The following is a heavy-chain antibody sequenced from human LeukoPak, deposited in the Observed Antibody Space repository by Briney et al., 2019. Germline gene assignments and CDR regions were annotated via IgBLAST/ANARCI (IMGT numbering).Heavy chain of an antibody. Sequence: PSETLSLTCTVSGDSIATSTYYWAWIRQSPGRGLEWIANVFKSGNTYYSPSLKGRVTLSVDTSKNQFSLQLASVTASDTAVYYCARQLYDSSGFPPYHRDYYMDVWGKGTTVTVSS. D-gene: IGHD3-22*01. CDR2: VFKSGNT. CDR3: ARQLYDSSGFPPYHRDYYMDV. CDR1: GDSIATSTYY. V-gene: IGHV4-39*01. J-gene: IGHJ6*03.